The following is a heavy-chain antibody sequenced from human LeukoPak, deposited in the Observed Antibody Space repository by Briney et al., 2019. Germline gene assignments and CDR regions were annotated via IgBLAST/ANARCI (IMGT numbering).Heavy chain of an antibody. CDR2: IIPIFGTA. V-gene: IGHV1-69*05. CDR1: GGTFSSYA. J-gene: IGHJ2*01. CDR3: ARDLDAAAAGRTTYWYFDL. D-gene: IGHD6-13*01. Sequence: ASVKVSCKASGGTFSSYAISWVRQAPGQGLQWMGGIIPIFGTANYAQKFQGRVTITTDESTSTAYMELSSLRSEDTAVYYCARDLDAAAAGRTTYWYFDLWGRGTLVTVSS.